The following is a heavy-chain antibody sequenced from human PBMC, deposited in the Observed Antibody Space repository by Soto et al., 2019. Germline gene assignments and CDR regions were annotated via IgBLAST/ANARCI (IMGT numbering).Heavy chain of an antibody. CDR2: IWYDGSNK. J-gene: IGHJ5*02. CDR3: ARDRGPWGWFDP. V-gene: IGHV3-33*01. Sequence: GGSLRLSCAASGFTFSSYGMHWVRQAPGKGLEWVAVIWYDGSNKYYADSVKGRFTISRDNSKNTLYLQMNSLRAEDTAVYYCARDRGPWGWFDPWGQGTLVTSPQ. CDR1: GFTFSSYG. D-gene: IGHD3-16*01.